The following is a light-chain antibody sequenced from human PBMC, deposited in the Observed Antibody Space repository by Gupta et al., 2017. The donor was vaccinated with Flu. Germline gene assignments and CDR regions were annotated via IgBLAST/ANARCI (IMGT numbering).Light chain of an antibody. V-gene: IGKV1-5*03. CDR2: KAS. J-gene: IGKJ1*01. CDR1: QSISYW. CDR3: QQYDNYSRT. Sequence: DIQITQSPSTLSAFVGDRVTITCRASQSISYWLAWYQQKPGKAPKLLIYKASNLESGFPSRFSGSGSGTEFTLTISGLQPDDFATYYCQQYDNYSRTFGQGTKVEIK.